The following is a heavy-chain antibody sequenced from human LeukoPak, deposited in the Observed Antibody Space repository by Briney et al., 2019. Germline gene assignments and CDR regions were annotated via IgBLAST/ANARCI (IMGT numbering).Heavy chain of an antibody. CDR3: AGVRLERFLEWSTPVRDAFDI. CDR2: INPSGGST. V-gene: IGHV1-46*01. Sequence: ASVKVSCKASGYTFTSYYMHWVRQAPGQGLEWMGIINPSGGSTSNAQKFQGRVTMTRDTSTGTVYMELSSLRSEDTAVYYCAGVRLERFLEWSTPVRDAFDIWGQGTMVTVSS. D-gene: IGHD3-3*01. J-gene: IGHJ3*02. CDR1: GYTFTSYY.